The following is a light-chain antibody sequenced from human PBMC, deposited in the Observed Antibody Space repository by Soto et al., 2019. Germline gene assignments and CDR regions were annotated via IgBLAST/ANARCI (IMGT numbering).Light chain of an antibody. CDR3: AAWDDSLNGRYV. J-gene: IGLJ1*01. Sequence: QLVLTQLPSGSGPPVPRVIISCSGSSSHIGSNTVNWYQQLPGTAPKLLIYSNNQRPSGVPDRFSGSKSGTSASLAISGLQSEDEADYYCAAWDDSLNGRYVFGTGTKVTVL. V-gene: IGLV1-44*01. CDR2: SNN. CDR1: SSHIGSNT.